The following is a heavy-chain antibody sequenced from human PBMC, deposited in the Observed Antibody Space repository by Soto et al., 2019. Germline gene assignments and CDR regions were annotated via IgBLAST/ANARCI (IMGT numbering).Heavy chain of an antibody. D-gene: IGHD3-22*01. Sequence: SQTLSLTGTVSGGSISSYYWSWILQPAGKRLEWIGRIYTSDSNNYNPSLESRVTMSVDTSKNQFSLKRSPVTAADTAVYYCARDPDSSGYWAAGAAFDIWGQGTMVTVSS. J-gene: IGHJ3*02. V-gene: IGHV4-4*07. CDR2: IYTSDSN. CDR1: GGSISSYY. CDR3: ARDPDSSGYWAAGAAFDI.